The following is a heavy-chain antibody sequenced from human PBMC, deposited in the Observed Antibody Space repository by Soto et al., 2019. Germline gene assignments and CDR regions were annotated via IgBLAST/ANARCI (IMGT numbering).Heavy chain of an antibody. J-gene: IGHJ6*02. CDR2: MNPNSGNT. Sequence: ASVKVSCKASGYTFTSYDINWVRQATGQGLEWMGWMNPNSGNTGYAQKFQGRVTMTRNTSISTAYMELSSLRSEDTAVYYCAREVIWELLRYYYYGMDVWGQGTTVTVSS. V-gene: IGHV1-8*01. D-gene: IGHD1-26*01. CDR1: GYTFTSYD. CDR3: AREVIWELLRYYYYGMDV.